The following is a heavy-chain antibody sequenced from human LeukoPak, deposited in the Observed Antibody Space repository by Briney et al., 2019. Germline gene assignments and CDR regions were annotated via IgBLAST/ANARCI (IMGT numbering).Heavy chain of an antibody. CDR3: ARGRGPGIAAAGTGGTYFDY. V-gene: IGHV4-34*01. D-gene: IGHD6-13*01. J-gene: IGHJ4*02. Sequence: SETLSLTCAVYGGSFSGYYWSWIRQPPGKGLEWIGEINHSGSTNYNPSLKSRVTISVDKSKNQFSLKLSSVTAADTAVYYCARGRGPGIAAAGTGGTYFDYWGQGTLVTVSS. CDR1: GGSFSGYY. CDR2: INHSGST.